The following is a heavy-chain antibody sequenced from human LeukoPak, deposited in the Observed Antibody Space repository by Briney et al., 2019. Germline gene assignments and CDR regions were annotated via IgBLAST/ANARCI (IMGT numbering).Heavy chain of an antibody. D-gene: IGHD2-2*01. V-gene: IGHV3-21*01. J-gene: IGHJ4*02. CDR1: GFTFSSYS. CDR3: TTDTRRIDTFA. Sequence: GGSLRLSCAASGFTFSSYSMNWVRQAPGKGLEWVSSISSSSSYIYYADSVKGRFTISRDNAKNSPYLQMNSLRAEDTAVYYCTTDTRRIDTFAWGQGTLVTVAA. CDR2: ISSSSSYI.